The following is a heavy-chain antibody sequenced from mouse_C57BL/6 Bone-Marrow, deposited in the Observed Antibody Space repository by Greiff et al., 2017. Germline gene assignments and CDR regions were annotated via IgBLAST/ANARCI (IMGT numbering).Heavy chain of an antibody. J-gene: IGHJ3*01. CDR2: IDPENGDT. CDR3: TSLIYYDYGLFAY. Sequence: EVKLVESGAELVRPGASVKLSCTASGFNIKDDYMHWVKQRPEQGLEWIGWIDPENGDTEYASKFQGKATITADPSSNTAYLQLSSLTSEDTAVYYCTSLIYYDYGLFAYWGQGTLVTVSA. V-gene: IGHV14-4*01. D-gene: IGHD2-4*01. CDR1: GFNIKDDY.